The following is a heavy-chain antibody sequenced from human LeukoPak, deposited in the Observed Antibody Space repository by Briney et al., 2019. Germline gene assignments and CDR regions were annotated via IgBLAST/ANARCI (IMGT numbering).Heavy chain of an antibody. CDR3: AKDRETTASGTFGY. D-gene: IGHD6-13*01. J-gene: IGHJ4*02. CDR1: GFTFRSSG. Sequence: GGTLRLSCAASGFTFRSSGTYCVRHAPGKGLDSVPFISNDGCNKKYADSEKGRFPISRDNPNNTLFLQMNSLRAEDTAVYYCAKDRETTASGTFGYWGQGALVTVSS. CDR2: ISNDGCNK. V-gene: IGHV3-30*18.